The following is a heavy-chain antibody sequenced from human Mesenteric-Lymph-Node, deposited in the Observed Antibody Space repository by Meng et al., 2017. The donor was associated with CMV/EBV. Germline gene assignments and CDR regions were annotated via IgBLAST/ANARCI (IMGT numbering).Heavy chain of an antibody. CDR3: ARDSLAAAAGVDY. J-gene: IGHJ4*02. CDR1: GYSFTDYA. D-gene: IGHD6-13*01. Sequence: KTSGYSFTDYAIHWVRMAPGQRLEWMGRINPNSGGTNYAQKFQGRVTMTRDTSISTAYMELSRLRSDDTAVYYCARDSLAAAAGVDYWGQGTLVTVSS. CDR2: INPNSGGT. V-gene: IGHV1-2*06.